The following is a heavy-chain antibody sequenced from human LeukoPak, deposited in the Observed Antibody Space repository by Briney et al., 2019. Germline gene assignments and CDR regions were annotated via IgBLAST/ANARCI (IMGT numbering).Heavy chain of an antibody. CDR3: AREGCSGGVCYFDY. D-gene: IGHD2-15*01. CDR1: GGSISYYY. CDR2: IDASGNT. J-gene: IGHJ4*02. V-gene: IGHV4-4*07. Sequence: SETLSLTCTVSGGSISYYYWTWIRQPAGKGLEWIGRIDASGNTKYTPSLRSRATLSIDTSGQQFSLKLSSVTAADTAVYFCAREGCSGGVCYFDYWGRGTLVTVSS.